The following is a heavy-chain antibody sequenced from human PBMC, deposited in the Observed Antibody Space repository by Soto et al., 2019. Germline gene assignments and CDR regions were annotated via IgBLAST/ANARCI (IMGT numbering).Heavy chain of an antibody. V-gene: IGHV4-30-4*01. J-gene: IGHJ5*02. Sequence: SATLSLTCNVSGASVSSADYYWSWIRQPPGKGLEWIGYISNSGSTYSNPSLRSRLAMSLDASKNQFSLQMRSVTAADTAVYFCARDRVAVAVGDAWGPGTLVTVSS. D-gene: IGHD2-15*01. CDR1: GASVSSADYY. CDR2: ISNSGST. CDR3: ARDRVAVAVGDA.